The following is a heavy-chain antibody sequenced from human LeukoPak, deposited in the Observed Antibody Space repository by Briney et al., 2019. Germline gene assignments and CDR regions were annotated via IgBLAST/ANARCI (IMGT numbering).Heavy chain of an antibody. J-gene: IGHJ3*02. Sequence: GGSLRLSCAASGFTFSSYGMHWVRQAPGKGLEWVAVISYDGSNKYYADSVKGRFTISRDNSKNTLYLQMNSLRAKDTAVYCCAKGGPRITMWPFDIWDQGTMVTVSS. CDR2: ISYDGSNK. CDR3: AKGGPRITMWPFDI. CDR1: GFTFSSYG. D-gene: IGHD3-10*02. V-gene: IGHV3-30*18.